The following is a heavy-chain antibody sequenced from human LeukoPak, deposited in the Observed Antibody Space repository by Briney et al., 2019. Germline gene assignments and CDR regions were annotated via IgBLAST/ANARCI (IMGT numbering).Heavy chain of an antibody. J-gene: IGHJ1*01. V-gene: IGHV3-23*01. Sequence: GGSLRLSCAASGFTFSSYTMSWVRQAPGKGLEWVSAISGSGGSTYYADSVKGRFTISRDNSKNTLYLQMNSLRAEDTAVYYCAKGSPADIVVVVAAIELWGQGTLVTVSS. CDR2: ISGSGGST. CDR3: AKGSPADIVVVVAAIEL. D-gene: IGHD2-15*01. CDR1: GFTFSSYT.